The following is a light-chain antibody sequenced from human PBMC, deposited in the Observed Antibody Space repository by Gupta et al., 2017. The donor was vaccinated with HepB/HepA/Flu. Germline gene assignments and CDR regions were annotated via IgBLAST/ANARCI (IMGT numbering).Light chain of an antibody. CDR2: ENK. V-gene: IGLV6-57*03. CDR1: SGSIAHNY. CDR3: KSSDLISQI. Sequence: NFMLTQPHSVSEFPGKTVTISCTRSSGSIAHNYVQWYQQRPGSAPTTVIYENKDRPSGVPDRFSGSIDRSSNSASLTISGLRAEDEAVYYCKSSDLISQIFGGGTRLTVL. J-gene: IGLJ2*01.